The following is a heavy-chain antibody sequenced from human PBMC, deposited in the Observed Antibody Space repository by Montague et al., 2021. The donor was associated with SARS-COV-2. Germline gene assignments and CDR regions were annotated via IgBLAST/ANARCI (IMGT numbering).Heavy chain of an antibody. CDR2: IDGNGGGI. D-gene: IGHD6-13*01. CDR3: AKEVATAGPWYYGLDV. J-gene: IGHJ6*02. Sequence: SLSLSCAASGFTFSCQGMNWVRQAPGKGLEWVSVIDGNGGGIFYADSVKGRFTISRDNSKNTLYLQLNSLRGDDTAVYYCAKEVATAGPWYYGLDVWGQGTTVTVSS. CDR1: GFTFSCQG. V-gene: IGHV3-23*01.